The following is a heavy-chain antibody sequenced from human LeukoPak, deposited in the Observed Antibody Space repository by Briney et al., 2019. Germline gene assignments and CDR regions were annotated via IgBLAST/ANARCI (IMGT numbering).Heavy chain of an antibody. CDR3: ARETLAGFDY. J-gene: IGHJ4*02. D-gene: IGHD6-19*01. CDR2: ICSDGST. V-gene: IGHV3-53*01. Sequence: GGSLRLSCAASGFTVSSNYMTWVRQAPGKGLEWVSVICSDGSTYYADSVKGRFTISRDNSKNTLYLQMNSLRAEDTAVYFCARETLAGFDYWGQGTLVTVSS. CDR1: GFTVSSNY.